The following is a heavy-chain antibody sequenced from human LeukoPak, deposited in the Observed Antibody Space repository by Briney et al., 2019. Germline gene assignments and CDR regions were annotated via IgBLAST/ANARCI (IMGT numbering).Heavy chain of an antibody. J-gene: IGHJ6*02. CDR3: ARQVAAAGPPSYYYYYGMDV. Sequence: PSETLSLTCTVSGGSISSYYWSWIRQPAGKGLEWIGRIYTSGSTNYNPSLKSRVTMSVDTSKNQFSLKLSSVTAADTAVYYCARQVAAAGPPSYYYYYGMDVWGQGTTVTVSS. CDR1: GGSISSYY. V-gene: IGHV4-4*07. D-gene: IGHD6-13*01. CDR2: IYTSGST.